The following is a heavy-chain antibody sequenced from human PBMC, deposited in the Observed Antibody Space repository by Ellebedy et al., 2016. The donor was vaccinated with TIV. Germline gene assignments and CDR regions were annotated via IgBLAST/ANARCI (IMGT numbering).Heavy chain of an antibody. V-gene: IGHV3-33*01. CDR1: DFTFSSYA. J-gene: IGHJ6*02. Sequence: GESLKISCTASDFTFSSYAMHWVRQAPGKGLEWVAIIWFDGTNKYYADSVKGRFTVSRDNSKSTLYLQMNSLGAEDSAVYYCARGGTAYCGGDCGRDYYYAMDVWGQGTTVTVSS. D-gene: IGHD2-21*02. CDR3: ARGGTAYCGGDCGRDYYYAMDV. CDR2: IWFDGTNK.